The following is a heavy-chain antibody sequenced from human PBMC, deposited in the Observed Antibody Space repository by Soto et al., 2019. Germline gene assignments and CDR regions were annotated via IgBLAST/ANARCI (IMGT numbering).Heavy chain of an antibody. D-gene: IGHD3-10*01. J-gene: IGHJ6*03. CDR2: ITWHSDGM. Sequence: EVQLVESGGGLVQPGRSLRLSCIASGFNFNDHGMHWVRQAPGKGLEWVSGITWHSDGMGYADSVKGRFTISRDNAKNSLYLQMNSLRVEDTALYYCAKEDSGFSGYMDVWGKATTVTVSS. CDR3: AKEDSGFSGYMDV. V-gene: IGHV3-9*01. CDR1: GFNFNDHG.